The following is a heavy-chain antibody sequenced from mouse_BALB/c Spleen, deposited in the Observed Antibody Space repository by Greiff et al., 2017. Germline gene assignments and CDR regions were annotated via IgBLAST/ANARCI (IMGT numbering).Heavy chain of an antibody. CDR3: ARDGSSYAMDY. V-gene: IGHV5-2*01. CDR1: EYEFPSHD. D-gene: IGHD1-3*01. Sequence: EVQLVESGGGLVQPGESLKLSCESNEYEFPSHDMSWVRKTPEKRLELVAAINSNGGSTYYPDTVKGRFTISRDNAKNTLYLQMSSLKSEDTALYYCARDGSSYAMDYWGQGTSVTVSS. CDR2: INSNGGST. J-gene: IGHJ4*01.